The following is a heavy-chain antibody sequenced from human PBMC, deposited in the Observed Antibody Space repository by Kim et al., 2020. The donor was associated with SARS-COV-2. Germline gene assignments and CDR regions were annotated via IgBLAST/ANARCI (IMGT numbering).Heavy chain of an antibody. Sequence: GGSLRLSCAASGFTFSSEWMHWVRQGPGMGLVWVSRINPYGSITNYADSVKGRFTISRDNAKNTLYLQMNSLRVEDTALYYCARGILRTKGAFDIWGQGDMVTVSS. CDR2: INPYGSIT. D-gene: IGHD1-26*01. J-gene: IGHJ3*02. V-gene: IGHV3-74*01. CDR3: ARGILRTKGAFDI. CDR1: GFTFSSEW.